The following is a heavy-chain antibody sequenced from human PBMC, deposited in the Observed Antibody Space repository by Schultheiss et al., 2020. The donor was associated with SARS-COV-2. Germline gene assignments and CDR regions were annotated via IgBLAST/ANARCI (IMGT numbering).Heavy chain of an antibody. CDR1: GYSISSGYY. Sequence: SETLSLTCTVSGYSISSGYYWSWIRQPPGKGLEWIGEINHSGSTNYNPSLKSRVTISVDTSKNQFSLKLSSVTAADTAVYYCARSYSSGWYSDYFDYWGQGTLVTVSS. CDR3: ARSYSSGWYSDYFDY. CDR2: INHSGST. V-gene: IGHV4-38-2*02. J-gene: IGHJ4*02. D-gene: IGHD6-19*01.